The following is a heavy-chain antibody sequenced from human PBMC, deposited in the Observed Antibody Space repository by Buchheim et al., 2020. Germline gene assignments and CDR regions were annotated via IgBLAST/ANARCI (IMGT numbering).Heavy chain of an antibody. D-gene: IGHD3-3*01. Sequence: EVQLVESGGGLVKPGGSLRLSCAASGFTFSNAWMSWVRQAPGKGLEWVGRIKSKTDGGTTDYSAPVKGRFTISSADSKHKLYLQMNSLKTEDTAVYYCTTDWVYDFLYYFDYWGQGTL. CDR3: TTDWVYDFLYYFDY. J-gene: IGHJ4*02. CDR2: IKSKTDGGTT. CDR1: GFTFSNAW. V-gene: IGHV3-15*01.